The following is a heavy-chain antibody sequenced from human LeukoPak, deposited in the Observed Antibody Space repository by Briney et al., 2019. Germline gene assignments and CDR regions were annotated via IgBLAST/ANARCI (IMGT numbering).Heavy chain of an antibody. D-gene: IGHD3-10*01. CDR3: ARDNYGSGTCQASGHNYYCGMDV. V-gene: IGHV3-33*01. CDR1: RFIFSSYG. Sequence: GRSLRLSCAASRFIFSSYGIHWVRQAPGKGLEWVAVIWCDGSNQEYADSVKGRITMARDNSKNTLYLQMNNLRAEDTAVYYCARDNYGSGTCQASGHNYYCGMDVWGQGTTVTVSS. CDR2: IWCDGSNQ. J-gene: IGHJ6*02.